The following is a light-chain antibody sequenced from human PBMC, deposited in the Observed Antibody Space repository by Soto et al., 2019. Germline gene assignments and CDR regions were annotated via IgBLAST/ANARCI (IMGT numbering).Light chain of an antibody. CDR1: SSNIGADYN. Sequence: QSVLTQPPSVSGAPGQRVTISCTGTSSNIGADYNVHWYRQVPGTAPKLLIYGNNDRPSGVPDRFSGSKSGPSVSLAITGLQTEDEADYYCQSYDTGLRGMVFGGGTKLTVL. CDR3: QSYDTGLRGMV. V-gene: IGLV1-40*01. J-gene: IGLJ2*01. CDR2: GNN.